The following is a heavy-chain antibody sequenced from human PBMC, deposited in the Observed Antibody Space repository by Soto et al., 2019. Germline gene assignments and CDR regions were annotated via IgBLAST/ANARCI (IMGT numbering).Heavy chain of an antibody. CDR1: GFTFSSYD. CDR3: ARDRHNYGSGYYYGMDV. V-gene: IGHV3-13*01. D-gene: IGHD3-10*01. Sequence: GSLRLSCAASGFTFSSYDMHWVRQATGKGLEWVSAIGTAGDTYYPGSVKGRFTISRENAKNSLYLQMNSLRAADTAVYYCARDRHNYGSGYYYGMDVWGQGTTVAVSS. J-gene: IGHJ6*02. CDR2: IGTAGDT.